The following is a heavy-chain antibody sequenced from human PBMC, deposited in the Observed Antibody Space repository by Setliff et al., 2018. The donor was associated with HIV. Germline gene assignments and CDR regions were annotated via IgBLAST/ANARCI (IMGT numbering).Heavy chain of an antibody. Sequence: ASVKVSCKASGYSFTSYDVSWVRQATGQGLEWVGWMNPDTGNTGYAQKFQGRVTFTRNTSTSTAYMDLSSLTSDDTAVYLCARMDKGISTTGVSWFDPWGQGTLVTVSS. D-gene: IGHD6-13*01. CDR3: ARMDKGISTTGVSWFDP. V-gene: IGHV1-8*01. CDR2: MNPDTGNT. CDR1: GYSFTSYD. J-gene: IGHJ5*02.